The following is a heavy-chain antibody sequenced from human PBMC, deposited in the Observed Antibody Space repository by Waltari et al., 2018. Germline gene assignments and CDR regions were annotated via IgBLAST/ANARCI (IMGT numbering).Heavy chain of an antibody. CDR2: INHSGNT. J-gene: IGHJ6*03. Sequence: QVHLQQWGAGLLQPSETLSLTCGVYSGSLTGYHWNWIRQAPGKGLEWIGDINHSGNTDYNPYLESRVTISADTAKNQFSLHLTSVTAADTAVYYCARGHPFTIVSPRYYYYYYMDVWDKGTAVTVSS. CDR3: ARGHPFTIVSPRYYYYYYMDV. D-gene: IGHD3-9*01. CDR1: SGSLTGYH. V-gene: IGHV4-34*01.